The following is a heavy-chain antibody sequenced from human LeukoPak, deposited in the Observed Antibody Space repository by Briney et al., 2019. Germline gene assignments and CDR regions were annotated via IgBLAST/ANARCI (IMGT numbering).Heavy chain of an antibody. CDR2: IRSKANSYAT. D-gene: IGHD3-22*01. Sequence: PGGSLRLSCAASGFIFSGSAMHWVRQASGKGLEWVGRIRSKANSYATAYAASVKGRFTISRDDSKNTAYLQMNSLNTEDTAVYYCARDYYDSSGYNNWGQGTLVTVSS. CDR1: GFIFSGSA. CDR3: ARDYYDSSGYNN. V-gene: IGHV3-73*01. J-gene: IGHJ4*02.